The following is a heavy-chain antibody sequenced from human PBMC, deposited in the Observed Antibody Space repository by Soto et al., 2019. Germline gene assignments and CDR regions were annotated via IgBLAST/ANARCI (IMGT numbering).Heavy chain of an antibody. CDR1: GYTFTSYG. V-gene: IGHV1-18*01. J-gene: IGHJ4*02. Sequence: QVQLVQSGAEVKKPGASVKVSCKASGYTFTSYGISWVRQAPGQGLEWMGWISAYNGNTNYAQKLQGRVTMTTDTSTSTAYKELRSLRSDDTAVYYCASEHAGYSGSYYPFDYRGQGTLVTVSS. D-gene: IGHD1-26*01. CDR3: ASEHAGYSGSYYPFDY. CDR2: ISAYNGNT.